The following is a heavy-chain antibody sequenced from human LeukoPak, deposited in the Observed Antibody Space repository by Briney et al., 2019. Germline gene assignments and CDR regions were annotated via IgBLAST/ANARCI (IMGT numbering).Heavy chain of an antibody. CDR3: ARAGRGGGAADI. CDR1: GFTFSSYS. CDR2: ISSSSTI. Sequence: PGGSLRLSCAASGFTFSSYSMNWVRQAPGKGLEWVSYISSSSTIYYADSVKGRFTISRDNAKNSLYLQMNSLRAEDPAVYYCARAGRGGGAADIWGQGTMVTVSS. J-gene: IGHJ3*02. D-gene: IGHD2-21*01. V-gene: IGHV3-48*01.